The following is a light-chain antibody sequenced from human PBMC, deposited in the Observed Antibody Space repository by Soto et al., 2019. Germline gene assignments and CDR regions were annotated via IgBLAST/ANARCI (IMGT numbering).Light chain of an antibody. V-gene: IGKV1-39*01. Sequence: EIQRTQSPSSMSASVGDSVTITCRTSQNINKNLNWYQQKPGKAPKVLIYAGAILQSGVPSRFTGSGSGTDGTITISTLKTEDVSTYYCQQTYNSTRTFGQGTKVDIK. J-gene: IGKJ1*01. CDR1: QNINKN. CDR2: AGA. CDR3: QQTYNSTRT.